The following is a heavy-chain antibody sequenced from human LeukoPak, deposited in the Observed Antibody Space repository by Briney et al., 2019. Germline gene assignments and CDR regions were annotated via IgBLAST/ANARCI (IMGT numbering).Heavy chain of an antibody. Sequence: SETLSLTCTVSGGSISSYYWSWIRQPAGKGLEWIGRIFTSGSTNYNPSLKSRVTMSVDTSKNQISLKMSSVTAADTAVYYCARDPVLYSGSQRSFDYWGQGTLVTVSS. CDR1: GGSISSYY. D-gene: IGHD1-26*01. CDR3: ARDPVLYSGSQRSFDY. J-gene: IGHJ4*02. CDR2: IFTSGST. V-gene: IGHV4-4*07.